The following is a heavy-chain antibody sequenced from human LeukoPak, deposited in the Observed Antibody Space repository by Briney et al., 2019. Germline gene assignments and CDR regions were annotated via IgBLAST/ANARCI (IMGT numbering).Heavy chain of an antibody. Sequence: GGSLRLSCAASGFTFSTYAMHWVRQAPGKGLEYVSSITSDGDTTYYANSVKGRFTISRDNSKNTLYLQMGSLRADDMAVYFCARDQRGVGDIWGQGTMVTVSP. D-gene: IGHD1-26*01. CDR3: ARDQRGVGDI. CDR2: ITSDGDTT. V-gene: IGHV3-64*01. CDR1: GFTFSTYA. J-gene: IGHJ3*02.